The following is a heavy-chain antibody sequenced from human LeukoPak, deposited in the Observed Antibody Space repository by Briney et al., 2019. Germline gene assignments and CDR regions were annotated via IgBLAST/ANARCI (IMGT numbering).Heavy chain of an antibody. J-gene: IGHJ5*02. Sequence: PGGSLRLSCVGSGFTFSSYAMSWVRQAPGKGLEWVSVISGSGSRTYYGDSVKGRFTISRDNSKNTLYLQMNSLRAEDTAVYYCAKVYDFWSGYNWFDPWGQGTLVTVSS. D-gene: IGHD3-3*01. CDR3: AKVYDFWSGYNWFDP. V-gene: IGHV3-23*01. CDR1: GFTFSSYA. CDR2: ISGSGSRT.